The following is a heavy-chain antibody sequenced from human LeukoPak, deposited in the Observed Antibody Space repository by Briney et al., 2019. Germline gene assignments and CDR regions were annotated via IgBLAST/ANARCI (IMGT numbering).Heavy chain of an antibody. CDR3: ARSRLIRYSSSWFWFDP. D-gene: IGHD6-6*01. V-gene: IGHV4-4*09. J-gene: IGHJ5*02. CDR2: IYTSGST. Sequence: KPSETLSLTCTVSGGSISSYYWSWIRQPPGKGLEWIGYIYTSGSTNYNPSLKSRVTISVDTSKNQFSLKLSSVTAADTAVYYCARSRLIRYSSSWFWFDPWGQGTLVTVSS. CDR1: GGSISSYY.